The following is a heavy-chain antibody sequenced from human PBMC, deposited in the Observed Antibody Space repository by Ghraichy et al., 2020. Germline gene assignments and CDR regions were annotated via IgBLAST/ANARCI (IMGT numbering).Heavy chain of an antibody. D-gene: IGHD6-19*01. CDR2: FDPEDGET. J-gene: IGHJ6*02. CDR1: GYTLTELS. Sequence: ASVKVSCKVSGYTLTELSMHWVRQAPGKGLEWMGGFDPEDGETIYAQKFQGRVTMTEDTSTDTAYMELSSLRSEDTAVYYCATLGVAGSRYYYYGMDVWGQGTTVTVSS. CDR3: ATLGVAGSRYYYYGMDV. V-gene: IGHV1-24*01.